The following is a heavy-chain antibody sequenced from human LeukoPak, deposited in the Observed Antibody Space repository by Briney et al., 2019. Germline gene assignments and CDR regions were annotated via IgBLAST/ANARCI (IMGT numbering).Heavy chain of an antibody. CDR1: GFTFSSYA. CDR3: AKDPYSGSYFDY. J-gene: IGHJ4*02. V-gene: IGHV3-23*01. D-gene: IGHD1-26*01. Sequence: GGSLRLSCAASGFTFSSYAMSWVRQAPGKGLEWVSAISGSGGSTYYADSVKGRFTISRDNSKNTLYLQMNSPRAEDTAVYYCAKDPYSGSYFDYWGQGTLVTVSS. CDR2: ISGSGGST.